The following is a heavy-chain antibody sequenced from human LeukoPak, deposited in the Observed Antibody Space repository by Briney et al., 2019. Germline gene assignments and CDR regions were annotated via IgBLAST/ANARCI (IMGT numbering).Heavy chain of an antibody. Sequence: SETLSLTCGVSGYSISRGYYWAWIRQPPGKGLEWIGTIYHTGSTYHNPSLESRVTISVDTSKDEFSLNLNSVTAADTAVYYCARAGWIITSGIDYWGQGALVTVSS. V-gene: IGHV4-38-2*01. D-gene: IGHD3-10*01. J-gene: IGHJ4*02. CDR1: GYSISRGYY. CDR3: ARAGWIITSGIDY. CDR2: IYHTGST.